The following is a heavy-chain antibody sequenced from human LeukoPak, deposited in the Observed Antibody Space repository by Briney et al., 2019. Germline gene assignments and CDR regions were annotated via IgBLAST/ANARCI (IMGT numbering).Heavy chain of an antibody. CDR2: IYYSGST. J-gene: IGHJ4*02. Sequence: SETLSLTCTVSGGSISSSTYYWGWIRQPPGKGLEWIGSIYYSGSTYYNPSLKSRVTISVDTSKNQFSLKLSSVTAADTAVYYCARLGDYFDYWGQGTLVTVSS. V-gene: IGHV4-39*01. CDR3: ARLGDYFDY. CDR1: GGSISSSTYY.